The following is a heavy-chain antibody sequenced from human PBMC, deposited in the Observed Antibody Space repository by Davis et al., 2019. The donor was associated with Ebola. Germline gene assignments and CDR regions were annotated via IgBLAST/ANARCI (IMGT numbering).Heavy chain of an antibody. V-gene: IGHV4-34*01. D-gene: IGHD6-25*01. Sequence: SQTLSLTCAVYGVSFSGYYWNWIRQPPGKGLAWIGEINHSGRTNYNPSLKSRVTMSVDTSKNQFSLRVRSVTAADTAVYYCARGGGYGGYGMDVWGQGTTVTVSS. CDR3: ARGGGYGGYGMDV. J-gene: IGHJ6*02. CDR2: INHSGRT. CDR1: GVSFSGYY.